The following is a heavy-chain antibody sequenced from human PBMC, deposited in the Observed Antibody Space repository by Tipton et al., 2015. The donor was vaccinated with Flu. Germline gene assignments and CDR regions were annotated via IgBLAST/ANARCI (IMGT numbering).Heavy chain of an antibody. CDR3: ARVGAGGWYYYYYGMDV. CDR1: GYTFTSYG. V-gene: IGHV1-18*01. Sequence: QVQLVQSGAEVKKPGASVKVSCKASGYTFTSYGISWVRQAPGQGLEWMGWISAYNGNTNYAQKLQGRVTMTTDTSTSTAYMELRGLRSADTAVYYCARVGAGGWYYYYYGMDVWGQGTTVTVSS. J-gene: IGHJ6*02. D-gene: IGHD6-19*01. CDR2: ISAYNGNT.